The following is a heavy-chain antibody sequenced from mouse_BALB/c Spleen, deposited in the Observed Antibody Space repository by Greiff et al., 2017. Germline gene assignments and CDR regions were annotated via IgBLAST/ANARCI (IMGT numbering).Heavy chain of an antibody. CDR1: GYTFTSYY. D-gene: IGHD1-2*01. V-gene: IGHV1S81*02. Sequence: QVQLKQSGAELVKPGASVKLSCKASGYTFTSYYMYWVKQRPGQGLEWIGEINPSNGGTNFNEKFKSKATLTVDKSSSTAYMQLSSLTSEDSAVYYCTRSLGVPYYAMDYWGQGTSVTVSS. CDR3: TRSLGVPYYAMDY. J-gene: IGHJ4*01. CDR2: INPSNGGT.